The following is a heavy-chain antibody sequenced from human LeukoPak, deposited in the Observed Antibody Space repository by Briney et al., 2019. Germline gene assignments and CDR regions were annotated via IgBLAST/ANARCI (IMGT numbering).Heavy chain of an antibody. V-gene: IGHV3-11*06. J-gene: IGHJ4*02. CDR1: GFTFSDYY. Sequence: GGSLRLSCAASGFTFSDYYMSWIRQAPGKGLEWISYISSRNDYTNYADSVKGRFTISRDNAKNSLYLQMNSLRAEDTAVYYCAPVIVATIPYYFDYWGQGTLVTVSS. CDR2: ISSRNDYT. CDR3: APVIVATIPYYFDY. D-gene: IGHD5-12*01.